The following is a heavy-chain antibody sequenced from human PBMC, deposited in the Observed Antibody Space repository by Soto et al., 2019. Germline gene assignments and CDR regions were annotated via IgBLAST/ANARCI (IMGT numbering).Heavy chain of an antibody. CDR1: GFDFSGSE. V-gene: IGHV3-48*03. CDR2: ITGSGGVT. J-gene: IGHJ4*02. Sequence: EVKLVESGGALVQPGGSLRLSCTASGFDFSGSEMNWFRQAAGKGLEWVAYITGSGGVTFHADSVKGRFSISRDNAKNSLFLDMSDLTADETGVYYCAKVAPFILGSPFWGQGTLVTVSS. D-gene: IGHD2-21*01. CDR3: AKVAPFILGSPF.